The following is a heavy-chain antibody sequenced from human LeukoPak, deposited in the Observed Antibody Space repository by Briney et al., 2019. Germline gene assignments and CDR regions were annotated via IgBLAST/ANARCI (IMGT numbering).Heavy chain of an antibody. V-gene: IGHV4-4*02. CDR1: GGSITNTNY. J-gene: IGHJ4*02. CDR3: AREGGPYRPLDY. CDR2: VNLQGST. Sequence: PSETLSLTCGVAGGSITNTNYWTWVRQPPGKGLEWIGEVNLQGSTNYNPSLMGRVAISVDTSENHISLQLTSVTAADTAVYYCAREGGPYRPLDYSGQGTLVTVSS.